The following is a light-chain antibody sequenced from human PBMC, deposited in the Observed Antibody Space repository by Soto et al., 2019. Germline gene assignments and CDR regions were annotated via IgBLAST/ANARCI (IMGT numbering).Light chain of an antibody. CDR3: AAWDDSLSGVV. CDR1: TSNIGSNY. CDR2: RNN. V-gene: IGLV1-47*01. Sequence: QSVLTQPPSASGTPGQRVTISCSGSTSNIGSNYVYWYQQLPGTAPKLLIYRNNQRPSGVPDRFSGSKSVTSASLAISGLRSGDEADYYCAAWDDSLSGVVFGGGTKVTVL. J-gene: IGLJ2*01.